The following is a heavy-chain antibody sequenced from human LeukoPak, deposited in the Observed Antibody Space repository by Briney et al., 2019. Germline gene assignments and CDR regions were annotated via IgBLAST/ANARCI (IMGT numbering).Heavy chain of an antibody. V-gene: IGHV1-2*02. CDR3: ARGPNTGAFDA. CDR2: INPKSGDT. Sequence: GASVKVSCKASGYTFSDYYMHWWRQAPGQGLEWLGWINPKSGDTNFAQTFQGRVTMTRDTSISTAYMELSSLTSDDRAVYYCARGPNTGAFDAWGQGTLVTVSS. CDR1: GYTFSDYY. D-gene: IGHD7-27*01. J-gene: IGHJ4*02.